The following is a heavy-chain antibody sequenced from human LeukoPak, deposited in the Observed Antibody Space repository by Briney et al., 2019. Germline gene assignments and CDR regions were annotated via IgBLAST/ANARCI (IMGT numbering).Heavy chain of an antibody. J-gene: IGHJ4*02. CDR2: INAGNGNT. V-gene: IGHV1-3*01. Sequence: ASVKVSCKAPGYTFTSYAMHWVRQAPGQRLEWMGWINAGNGNTKYSQKFQGRVTITRDTSASTAYMELSSLRSEDTAVYYCARGRITILGVVIKYYFDYWGQGTLVTVSS. CDR1: GYTFTSYA. D-gene: IGHD3-3*01. CDR3: ARGRITILGVVIKYYFDY.